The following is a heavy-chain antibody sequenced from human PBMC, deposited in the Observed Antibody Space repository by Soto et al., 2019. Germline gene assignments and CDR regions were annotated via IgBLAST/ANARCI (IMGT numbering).Heavy chain of an antibody. J-gene: IGHJ5*02. CDR1: GAALNSGNYY. CDR2: IYVTGAV. V-gene: IGHV4-31*02. Sequence: SETLSLTXSVSGAALNSGNYYWSWIRQVPGKGLEWIGHIYVTGAVDYNPSLRDRITISQDTSERQFSLNLRLVTAADTAVYYCARLRIATNNYKWFDPWGQDTLVTVSS. CDR3: ARLRIATNNYKWFDP. D-gene: IGHD2-21*01.